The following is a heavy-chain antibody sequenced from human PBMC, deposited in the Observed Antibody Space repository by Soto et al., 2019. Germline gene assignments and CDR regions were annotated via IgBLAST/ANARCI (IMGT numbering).Heavy chain of an antibody. J-gene: IGHJ6*02. V-gene: IGHV1-69*01. Sequence: QVQLVQSGAEVKKPGSSVKVSYKASGGTFSSYAISWVRQAPGQGLELMGGIIPILGSANYAQQFQRRATITADEFTSTAYMDLSSLRSEDTAVYYCARDLKRYYDSSGYGYYDYGMDVWGQGTTVTVSS. D-gene: IGHD3-22*01. CDR1: GGTFSSYA. CDR3: ARDLKRYYDSSGYGYYDYGMDV. CDR2: IIPILGSA.